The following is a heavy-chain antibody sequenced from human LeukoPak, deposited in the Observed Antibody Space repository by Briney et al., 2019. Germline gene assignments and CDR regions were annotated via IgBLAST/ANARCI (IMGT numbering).Heavy chain of an antibody. Sequence: GTSLRLSCAASAFTFSSYAMHWVRQAPGKGLEWVAVISYDGSYKYYADSMKGRFTISSDNSKNTLYLQMNSLRAEDTAVYYCARGQRRHTDMAPSFDYWGQGTLVTVSS. CDR3: ARGQRRHTDMAPSFDY. V-gene: IGHV3-30*04. CDR2: ISYDGSYK. J-gene: IGHJ4*02. D-gene: IGHD5-18*01. CDR1: AFTFSSYA.